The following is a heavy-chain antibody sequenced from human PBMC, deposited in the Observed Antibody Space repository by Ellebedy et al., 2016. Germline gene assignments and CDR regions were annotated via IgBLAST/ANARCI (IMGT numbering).Heavy chain of an antibody. Sequence: GESLKISCTASGFIFSNFGMNWVRQAPGKGLEWVSSISGNFQRTNYKDSIKGRFTISRDNSKNTLYLQMNSLRAEDTAVYYCARGVGSGWFDPWGQGTLVTVSS. D-gene: IGHD2-15*01. CDR2: ISGNFQRT. CDR1: GFIFSNFG. V-gene: IGHV3-21*04. CDR3: ARGVGSGWFDP. J-gene: IGHJ5*02.